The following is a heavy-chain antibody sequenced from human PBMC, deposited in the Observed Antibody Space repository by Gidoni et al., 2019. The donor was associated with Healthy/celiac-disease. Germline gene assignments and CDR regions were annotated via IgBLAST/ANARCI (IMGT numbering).Heavy chain of an antibody. CDR1: GFTFSSYS. V-gene: IGHV3-48*01. J-gene: IGHJ4*02. D-gene: IGHD5-12*01. CDR3: ARSDGYGAGNYFDY. Sequence: EVQLVESGGGLVQPGGSLRLSCAASGFTFSSYSMNWVRQAPGKGLEWVSYISSSSSTIYYADSVKGRFTISRDNAKNSLYLQMNSLRAEDTAVYYCARSDGYGAGNYFDYWGQGTLVTVSS. CDR2: ISSSSSTI.